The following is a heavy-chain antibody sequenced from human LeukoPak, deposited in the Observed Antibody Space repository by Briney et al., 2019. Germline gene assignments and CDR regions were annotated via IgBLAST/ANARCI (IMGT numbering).Heavy chain of an antibody. Sequence: SGTLSLTCTVSGGSISTYYWSWIRQSPGKGLEWIGYIFHVGSTNYNPSPRSRVSTSIDASKNQIFLNLTSVTAADTAIYFCARHHSTKYPFDYWGRGTLVTVSS. CDR3: ARHHSTKYPFDY. CDR1: GGSISTYY. CDR2: IFHVGST. J-gene: IGHJ4*02. D-gene: IGHD2/OR15-2a*01. V-gene: IGHV4-59*08.